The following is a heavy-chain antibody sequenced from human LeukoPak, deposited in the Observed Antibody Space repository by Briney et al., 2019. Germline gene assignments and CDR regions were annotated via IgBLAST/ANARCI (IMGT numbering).Heavy chain of an antibody. CDR3: ARPYCGGDCYDHDAFDI. CDR2: IYTSGST. CDR1: GGSISSYY. J-gene: IGHJ3*02. V-gene: IGHV4-4*07. Sequence: PSETLSLTCTVSGGSISSYYWSWIRQPAGKGLEWIGRIYTSGSTNYNPPLKSRVTMSVDTSKNQFSLKLSSVTAADTAVYYCARPYCGGDCYDHDAFDIWGQGTMVTVSS. D-gene: IGHD2-21*02.